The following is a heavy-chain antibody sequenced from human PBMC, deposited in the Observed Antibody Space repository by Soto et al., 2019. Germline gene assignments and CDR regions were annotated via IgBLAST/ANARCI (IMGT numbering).Heavy chain of an antibody. J-gene: IGHJ6*02. CDR3: AREGPYYNGMDV. CDR2: IKQDGSEK. V-gene: IGHV3-7*03. Sequence: GGSLRLSCAASGFTFSVYGMSWVRQAPGKGLEWVANIKQDGSEKNYVDSVKGRFTISRDNAKNSLFLQMNSLRAEDTAVYYCAREGPYYNGMDVWGQGTTVTVSS. CDR1: GFTFSVYG.